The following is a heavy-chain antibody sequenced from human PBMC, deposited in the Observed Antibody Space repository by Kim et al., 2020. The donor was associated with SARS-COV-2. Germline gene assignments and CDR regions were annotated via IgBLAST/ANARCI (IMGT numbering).Heavy chain of an antibody. D-gene: IGHD6-13*01. CDR3: ARDGSWYSSSHLPFDY. Sequence: GGSLRLSCAASGFTFSSYAMHWVRQAPGKGLEWVAVISYDGSNKYYADSVKGRFTISRDNSKNTLYLQMNSLRAEDTAVYYCARDGSWYSSSHLPFDYWGQGTLVTVSS. CDR1: GFTFSSYA. CDR2: ISYDGSNK. V-gene: IGHV3-30*04. J-gene: IGHJ4*02.